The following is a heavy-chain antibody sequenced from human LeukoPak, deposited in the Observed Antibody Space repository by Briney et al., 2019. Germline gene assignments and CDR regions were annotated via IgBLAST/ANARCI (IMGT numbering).Heavy chain of an antibody. CDR1: GYTFTSYY. CDR2: INPSGGST. D-gene: IGHD3-22*01. J-gene: IGHJ4*02. CDR3: ARDTRGITMIESDY. Sequence: ASVKVSCKASGYTFTSYYMHWVRQAPGQGLEWMGIINPSGGSTSYAQKFQGRVTMTTDTSTSTAYMELRSLRSDDTAVYYCARDTRGITMIESDYWGQGTLVTVSS. V-gene: IGHV1-46*01.